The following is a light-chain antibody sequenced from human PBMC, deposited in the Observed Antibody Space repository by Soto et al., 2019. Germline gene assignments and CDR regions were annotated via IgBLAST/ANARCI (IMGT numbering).Light chain of an antibody. V-gene: IGKV1-39*01. J-gene: IGKJ2*01. CDR2: AAS. CDR1: QSISNS. Sequence: DIQMTQSPSSLSASVGDRVTITCRASQSISNSLNWYQQNPVKAPKLLIYAASSLQRGVPSRFSGSGSGTDFTLTISSLQPEDFATYYCQQSYSTPPTFGQGTKLEIK. CDR3: QQSYSTPPT.